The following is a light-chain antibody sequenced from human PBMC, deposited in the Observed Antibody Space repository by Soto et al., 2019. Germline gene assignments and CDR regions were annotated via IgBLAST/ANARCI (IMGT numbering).Light chain of an antibody. CDR2: DAS. J-gene: IGKJ1*01. V-gene: IGKV3-11*01. CDR3: QLRSNWPPTWT. Sequence: EIVLTQSPATLSLSPGERATLSCRASQSVSNYLAWYQHKPGQAPRLLIYDASSRATGIPARFSGSGSGTAFTLTISSLEPEDFAVYFCQLRSNWPPTWTFGQGTKVELK. CDR1: QSVSNY.